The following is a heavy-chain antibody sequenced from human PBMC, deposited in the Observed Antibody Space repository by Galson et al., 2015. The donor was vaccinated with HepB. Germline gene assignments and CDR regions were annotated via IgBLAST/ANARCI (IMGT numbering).Heavy chain of an antibody. J-gene: IGHJ3*02. CDR1: GGSINIGRYY. CDR3: VRRRLTRRVVVVAAARREDAFDI. V-gene: IGHV4-39*07. Sequence: ETLSLTCTVSGGSINIGRYYWSWIRQPPGKGLEWIGEINHSGTTNYNPSLKSRVTVSVDTSKNQFSLKLSSVTAADTAMYYCVRRRLTRRVVVVAAARREDAFDIWGLGTMVTVSS. D-gene: IGHD2-15*01. CDR2: INHSGTT.